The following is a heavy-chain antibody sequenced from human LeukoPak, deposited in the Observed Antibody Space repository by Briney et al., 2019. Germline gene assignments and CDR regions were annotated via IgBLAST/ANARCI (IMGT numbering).Heavy chain of an antibody. CDR1: RGSFSDYY. D-gene: IGHD3-16*01. V-gene: IGHV4-34*01. CDR2: INHSGKT. Sequence: SETLSLTGAVSRGSFSDYYWNWIRQSPGKGLEWIGEINHSGKTEYNPSLKSRVTISVDTSKRQFSLKVYSMTAADTAVYWCASRASKRPLGYWGQGTLVTVSS. CDR3: ASRASKRPLGY. J-gene: IGHJ4*02.